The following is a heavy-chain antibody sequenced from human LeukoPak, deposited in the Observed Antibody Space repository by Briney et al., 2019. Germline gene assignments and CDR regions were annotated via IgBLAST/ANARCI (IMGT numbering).Heavy chain of an antibody. D-gene: IGHD5-12*01. Sequence: SETLSLTCAVYGGSFSGYYWSWIRQPPGKGLEWIGEINHSGSTNYNPSLKSRVTISVGTSKNQFSLKLSSVTAADTAVYYCARAPRRRDGYKYLRGYYFDYWGQGTLVTVSS. CDR2: INHSGST. V-gene: IGHV4-34*01. J-gene: IGHJ4*02. CDR1: GGSFSGYY. CDR3: ARAPRRRDGYKYLRGYYFDY.